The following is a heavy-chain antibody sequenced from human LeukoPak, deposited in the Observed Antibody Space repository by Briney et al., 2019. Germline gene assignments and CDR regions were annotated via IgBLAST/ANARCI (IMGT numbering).Heavy chain of an antibody. CDR1: GGTFRSYG. D-gene: IGHD2-15*01. V-gene: IGHV1-69*13. CDR3: ARAPVHGYCSGGSCFYFDY. J-gene: IGHJ4*02. CDR2: IIPIFGTA. Sequence: ASVKVSCKTSGGTFRSYGLNWVRQAPGQGLEWMGRIIPIFGTANYAQKFQGRVTITADESTSTAYMELSSLRSEDTAVYYCARAPVHGYCSGGSCFYFDYWGQGTLVTVSS.